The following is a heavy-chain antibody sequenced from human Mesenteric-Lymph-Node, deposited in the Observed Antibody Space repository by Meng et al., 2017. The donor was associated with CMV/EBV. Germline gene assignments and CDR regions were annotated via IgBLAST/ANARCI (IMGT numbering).Heavy chain of an antibody. Sequence: GESLKISCAASGFTFSSYSMNWVRQAPGTGLEWVSSISSSSSYIYYADSVKGRFTISRDNAKNSLYLQMNSLRAEDTAVYYCARDPAFSSFDYWGQGTLVTVSS. V-gene: IGHV3-21*01. CDR3: ARDPAFSSFDY. D-gene: IGHD3-3*02. CDR2: ISSSSSYI. CDR1: GFTFSSYS. J-gene: IGHJ4*02.